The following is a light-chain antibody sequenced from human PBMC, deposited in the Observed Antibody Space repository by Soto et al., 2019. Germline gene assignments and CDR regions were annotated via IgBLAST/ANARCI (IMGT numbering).Light chain of an antibody. Sequence: DIPMTQSPSSLSASVGDRVTITCQASQDISNYLNWYQQKPGKAPKLLIYDASNLETGVPSRFSGSSSGTDFTTIISSLQPDDIATYYCQQYDNLLPMFTFGPGTKVDIK. V-gene: IGKV1-33*01. CDR3: QQYDNLLPMFT. CDR1: QDISNY. J-gene: IGKJ3*01. CDR2: DAS.